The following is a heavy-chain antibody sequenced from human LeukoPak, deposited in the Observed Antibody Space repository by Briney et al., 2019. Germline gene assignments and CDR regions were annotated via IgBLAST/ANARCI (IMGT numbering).Heavy chain of an antibody. Sequence: SESLSLTCAVYGGSFSGYYWSWIRQPPGKGLEWIGEINHSGSTNYNPSLKSRVTISVDTSKNQFSLKLSSVTAADTAVYYCARISGVNCSSTSCAPGNGMDVWGKGTTVTVSS. CDR1: GGSFSGYY. D-gene: IGHD2-2*01. CDR3: ARISGVNCSSTSCAPGNGMDV. CDR2: INHSGST. J-gene: IGHJ6*04. V-gene: IGHV4-34*01.